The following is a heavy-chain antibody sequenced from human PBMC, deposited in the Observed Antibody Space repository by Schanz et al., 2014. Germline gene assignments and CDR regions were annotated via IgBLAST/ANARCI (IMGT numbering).Heavy chain of an antibody. CDR1: GYNFTTYT. Sequence: QVQLVQSGSELTRPGASVKVSCKASGYNFTTYTMNWVRQAPGQGLEWMGWINTNTVNPTYAQGFTGRFVFSLDTSVSTAYLQISFLKADDTAVFFCARGEANWGQYWGQGTLVTVSS. J-gene: IGHJ4*02. V-gene: IGHV7-4-1*02. D-gene: IGHD7-27*01. CDR2: INTNTVNP. CDR3: ARGEANWGQY.